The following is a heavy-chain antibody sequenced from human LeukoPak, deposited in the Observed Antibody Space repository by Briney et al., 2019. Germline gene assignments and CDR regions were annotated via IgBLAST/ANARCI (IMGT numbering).Heavy chain of an antibody. CDR1: AFTFRTYS. D-gene: IGHD5-12*01. V-gene: IGHV3-64*01. J-gene: IGHJ4*02. CDR3: ARIAVATGRSIDY. Sequence: GGSLRLSGVASAFTFRTYSMHWVRQAPGKGLEYVSAISSNGGSTFYANSVKGRFTISRDNSKNTLYLQMGSLRAEDMAVYYCARIAVATGRSIDYWGQGTLVTVSS. CDR2: ISSNGGST.